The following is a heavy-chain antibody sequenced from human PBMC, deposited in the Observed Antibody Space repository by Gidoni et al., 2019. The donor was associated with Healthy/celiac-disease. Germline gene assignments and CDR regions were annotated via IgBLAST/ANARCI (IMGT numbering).Heavy chain of an antibody. V-gene: IGHV1-46*03. CDR2: INPSGGST. CDR3: ARGDPAAVAGPNEFDY. J-gene: IGHJ4*02. CDR1: GYTFTSYY. Sequence: QVQLVQSGAEVKKPGASVKVSCKASGYTFTSYYMHWVRQAPGQGLEWMGIINPSGGSTSYAQKFQGRVTMTRDTSTSTVYMELSSLRSEDTAVYYCARGDPAAVAGPNEFDYWGQGTLVTVSS. D-gene: IGHD6-19*01.